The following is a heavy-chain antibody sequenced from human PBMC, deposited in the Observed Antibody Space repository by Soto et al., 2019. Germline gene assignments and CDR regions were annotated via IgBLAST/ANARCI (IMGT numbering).Heavy chain of an antibody. J-gene: IGHJ4*02. Sequence: SETLSLTCTVSGGSISSYYWSWIRQPPGKGLEWIGYIYYSGSTNYNPSLKSRVTISVDTSKNQFSLRLSSVTAADTAVYYCARDHPHSYGVYYFDYWGQGTPVTVSS. CDR1: GGSISSYY. D-gene: IGHD5-18*01. V-gene: IGHV4-59*12. CDR3: ARDHPHSYGVYYFDY. CDR2: IYYSGST.